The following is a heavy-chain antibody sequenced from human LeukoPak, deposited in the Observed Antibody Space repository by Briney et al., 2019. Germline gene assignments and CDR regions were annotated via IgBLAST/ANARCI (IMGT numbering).Heavy chain of an antibody. J-gene: IGHJ5*02. Sequence: SETLSLTCTVSDGSISSYYWSWIRQPPGKGLEWIGYIYYSGSTNYNPSLKSRVTISVDTSKNQFSLKLSSVTAADTAVYYCARHGGYCSSTSCPGDNWFDPWGQGTLVTVSS. V-gene: IGHV4-59*08. CDR2: IYYSGST. D-gene: IGHD2-2*01. CDR3: ARHGGYCSSTSCPGDNWFDP. CDR1: DGSISSYY.